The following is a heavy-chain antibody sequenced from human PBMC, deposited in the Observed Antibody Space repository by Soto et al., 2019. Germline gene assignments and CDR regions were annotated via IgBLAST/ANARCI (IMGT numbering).Heavy chain of an antibody. D-gene: IGHD6-6*01. V-gene: IGHV1-2*04. CDR3: ARVTTRGYSSSYEAFDI. CDR1: GYTFTGYY. CDR2: INPNSGGT. Sequence: ASVKVSCKASGYTFTGYYMHWVRQAPGQGLEWMGWINPNSGGTNYAQKFQGWVTMTRDTSISTAYMELSRLTSDDTAVYYCARVTTRGYSSSYEAFDIWGQGTMVTVSS. J-gene: IGHJ3*02.